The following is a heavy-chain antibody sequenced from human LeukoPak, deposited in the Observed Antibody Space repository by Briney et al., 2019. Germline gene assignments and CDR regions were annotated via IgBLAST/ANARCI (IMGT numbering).Heavy chain of an antibody. J-gene: IGHJ6*03. V-gene: IGHV3-53*01. Sequence: GGSLRLSCAASGFTFNKYAMTWVRQAPGKGLEWVSVTYSNGRTYYADSVKGRFTISRDISKNTLYLQMNSLRAEDTAVYYCARVLSGRGSLYDYYYYMDVWGKGTTVTISS. D-gene: IGHD3-10*01. CDR1: GFTFNKYA. CDR3: ARVLSGRGSLYDYYYYMDV. CDR2: TYSNGRT.